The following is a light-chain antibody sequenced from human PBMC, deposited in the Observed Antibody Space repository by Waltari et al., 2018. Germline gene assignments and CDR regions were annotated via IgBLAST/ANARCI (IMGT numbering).Light chain of an antibody. V-gene: IGLV2-14*03. CDR1: SSDVGGYTY. CDR2: DVS. J-gene: IGLJ2*01. CDR3: SSYTSSSPVV. Sequence: QSALTQPASVSGSPGQSITISCTGTSSDVGGYTYVSWYQQHPGKAPKLMIYDVSNRPSGVSNRFSGSKSGNTVSLTISGLQAEDEADYYCSSYTSSSPVVFGGGTKLTVL.